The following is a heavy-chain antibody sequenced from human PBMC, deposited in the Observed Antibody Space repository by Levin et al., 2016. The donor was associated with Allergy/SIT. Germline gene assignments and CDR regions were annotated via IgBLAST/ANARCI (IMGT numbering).Heavy chain of an antibody. J-gene: IGHJ3*01. CDR3: ARRKPNYTGSPDDAFDF. CDR2: ITPYSGGR. V-gene: IGHV1-2*02. Sequence: ASVKVSCKASGYTFTAYYIHWLRQAPGQGLEWLGWITPYSGGRNYAQKFQDRVTMTWDTSISTAYMELSSLRSDDTAVYYCARRKPNYTGSPDDAFDFWGQGTMVTVSA. CDR1: GYTFTAYY. D-gene: IGHD2-15*01.